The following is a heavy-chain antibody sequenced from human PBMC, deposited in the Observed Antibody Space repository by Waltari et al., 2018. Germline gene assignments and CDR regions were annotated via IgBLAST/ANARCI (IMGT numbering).Heavy chain of an antibody. CDR1: GGSISSGSYY. Sequence: QVQLQESGPGLVKPSQTLSLTCTVSGGSISSGSYYWSWIRQPAGKGLEWIGRIYTSGSTNYNPSLKSRVTISVDTSKNQFSLKLSSVTAADTAVYYCARNGGYCSGGSCYRWFDPWGQGTLVTVSS. D-gene: IGHD2-15*01. CDR2: IYTSGST. V-gene: IGHV4-61*02. J-gene: IGHJ5*02. CDR3: ARNGGYCSGGSCYRWFDP.